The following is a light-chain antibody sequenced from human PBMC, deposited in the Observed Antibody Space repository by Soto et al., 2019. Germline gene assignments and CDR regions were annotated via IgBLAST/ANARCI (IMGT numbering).Light chain of an antibody. V-gene: IGLV1-44*01. CDR2: SNN. CDR1: SSNIGSNT. CDR3: AACDDSLNAGV. Sequence: QSVLTQPTSASGTPGQRVTISCSGSSSNIGSNTVNWYQQLPGTAPKLLIYSNNQRPSGVPDRFSGPKSGTSASLALSGLQSEDEAAYYCAACDDSLNAGVFCGGTKVTVL. J-gene: IGLJ3*02.